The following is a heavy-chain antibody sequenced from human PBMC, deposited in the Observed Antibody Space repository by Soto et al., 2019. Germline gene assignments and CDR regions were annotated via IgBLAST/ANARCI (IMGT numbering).Heavy chain of an antibody. Sequence: GGSLRLSCAASGCTFSSYAMIWVRQAPGKGLEWVSAISGSGGSTYYADSVKGRFTISRDNSKNTLYLQMNSLRAEDTAVYYCANHVSIVLMVYAVSFDIWGQGTMVTVSS. CDR1: GCTFSSYA. D-gene: IGHD2-8*01. CDR2: ISGSGGST. V-gene: IGHV3-23*01. CDR3: ANHVSIVLMVYAVSFDI. J-gene: IGHJ3*02.